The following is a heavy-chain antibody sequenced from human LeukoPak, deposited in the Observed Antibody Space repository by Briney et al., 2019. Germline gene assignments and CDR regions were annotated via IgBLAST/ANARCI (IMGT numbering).Heavy chain of an antibody. CDR2: INPNSGGT. Sequence: ASVKVSCKASGYTFTGYYMHWVRQAPGQGLEWMGWINPNSGGTNYAQKFQGRVTMTRGTSISTAYMELSRLRSDDTAVYYCARASWSDGGAFDIWGQGTMVTVSS. J-gene: IGHJ3*02. CDR1: GYTFTGYY. CDR3: ARASWSDGGAFDI. V-gene: IGHV1-2*02. D-gene: IGHD3-3*01.